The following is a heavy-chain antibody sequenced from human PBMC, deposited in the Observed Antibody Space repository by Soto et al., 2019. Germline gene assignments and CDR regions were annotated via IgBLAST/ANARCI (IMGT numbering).Heavy chain of an antibody. Sequence: ASVKVSCKASGYTFTSYAMHWVRQAPGQRLEWMGWINAGNGNTKYSQKFQGRVTITRDTSASTAYMELSSLRSEDTAVYYCARVTTPKYYYGSGSLAYWGQGTLVTSPQ. CDR3: ARVTTPKYYYGSGSLAY. V-gene: IGHV1-3*01. J-gene: IGHJ4*02. CDR2: INAGNGNT. CDR1: GYTFTSYA. D-gene: IGHD3-10*01.